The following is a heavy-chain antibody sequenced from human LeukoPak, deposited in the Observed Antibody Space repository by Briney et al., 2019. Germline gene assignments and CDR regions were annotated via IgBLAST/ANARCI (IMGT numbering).Heavy chain of an antibody. D-gene: IGHD2-2*02. CDR1: GFTVSSNY. CDR3: AKMFHQLLYGLGAAFDI. V-gene: IGHV3-23*01. CDR2: ISGSGDRT. Sequence: PGGSLRLSCAASGFTVSSNYMSWVRQAPGKGLEWVSVISGSGDRTYYADSVKGRFTTSRDNSKNTLYLQMNSLRAEDTAVYYCAKMFHQLLYGLGAAFDIWGQGTLVTVSS. J-gene: IGHJ3*02.